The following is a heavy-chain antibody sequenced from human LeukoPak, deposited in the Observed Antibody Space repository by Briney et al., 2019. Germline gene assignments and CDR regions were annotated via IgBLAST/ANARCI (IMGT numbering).Heavy chain of an antibody. D-gene: IGHD2-2*01. V-gene: IGHV4-59*01. CDR1: GGSIGSYY. Sequence: SETLSLTCTVSGGSIGSYYWSWIRQPPGKGLEWIGYIYYSGSTNYNPSLKSRVTISVDTSKNQFSLKLSSVTAADTAVYYCARFQLLHFDYWGQGTLVTVSS. J-gene: IGHJ4*02. CDR2: IYYSGST. CDR3: ARFQLLHFDY.